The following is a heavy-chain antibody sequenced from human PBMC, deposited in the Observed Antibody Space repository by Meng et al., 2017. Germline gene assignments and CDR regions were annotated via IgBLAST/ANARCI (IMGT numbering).Heavy chain of an antibody. CDR2: IYSGGST. V-gene: IGHV3-53*02. J-gene: IGHJ4*02. CDR3: ARDLGY. Sequence: LVATGVGLRPPGGSLKLSSGASWFTVRSNYMSWVRQAPGKGLECVSVIYSGGSTYYADSVKGRFTISRDNSKNTLYLQMNSLRAEDTAVYYCARDLGYWGQGTLVTVSS. CDR1: WFTVRSNY. D-gene: IGHD3-16*01.